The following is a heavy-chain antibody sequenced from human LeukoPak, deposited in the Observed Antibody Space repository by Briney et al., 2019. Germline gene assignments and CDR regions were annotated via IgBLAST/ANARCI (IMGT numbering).Heavy chain of an antibody. J-gene: IGHJ6*02. CDR2: INPNSGGT. CDR1: GYTFTGYY. Sequence: ASVKVSCKASGYTFTGYYMHWVRQAPGQGLEWMGWINPNSGGTNYAQKFQGRVTMTRDTSISTAYMELSSLRSEDTAVYYCARYYYGSGSYPNNYYYYGMDVWGQGTTVTVSS. V-gene: IGHV1-2*02. D-gene: IGHD3-10*01. CDR3: ARYYYGSGSYPNNYYYYGMDV.